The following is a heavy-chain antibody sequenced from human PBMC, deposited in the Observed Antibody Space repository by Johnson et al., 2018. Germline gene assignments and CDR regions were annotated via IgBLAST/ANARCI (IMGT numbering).Heavy chain of an antibody. D-gene: IGHD1-26*01. J-gene: IGHJ3*02. CDR3: TRQVEASGSYDVGSFDI. V-gene: IGHV3-73*02. CDR1: GFTFSGSA. Sequence: EVQLVETGGGLVQPGGSLKLSCAASGFTFSGSAMHWVRQASGKGLEWVGRIRCKANSYATAYAAAGKGRFTISRDDSKNTEYLQMNSLKTEDTAVYYCTRQVEASGSYDVGSFDIWSQGAMVTVS. CDR2: IRCKANSYAT.